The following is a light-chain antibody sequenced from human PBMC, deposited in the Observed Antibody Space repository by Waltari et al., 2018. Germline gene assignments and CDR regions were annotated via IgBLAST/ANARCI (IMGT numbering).Light chain of an antibody. V-gene: IGKV4-1*01. CDR2: WAS. J-gene: IGKJ4*01. CDR1: QSILYTTTNNNY. CDR3: QQYYTTPLT. Sequence: DIVMTQSPDSLAVSLGERATINCKSSQSILYTTTNNNYLAWYQQKAGQPPKLLIYWASNRQSGVPDRFSVSGSGTDFTLTISSLQAEDVAVYYCQQYYTTPLTFGGGTRVEI.